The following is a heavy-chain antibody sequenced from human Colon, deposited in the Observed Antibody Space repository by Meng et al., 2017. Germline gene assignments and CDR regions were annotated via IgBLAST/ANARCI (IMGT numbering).Heavy chain of an antibody. D-gene: IGHD3-10*01. Sequence: GESLKISCAVSGFTLSSYWMHWVRQAPGKGLVWVSRINSDGSSTNYADSVKGRFTISRDNAKNTLYLQMTSLRAEDTALYYCARGRGSGSADYWGQGTLVTVSS. J-gene: IGHJ4*02. V-gene: IGHV3-74*01. CDR3: ARGRGSGSADY. CDR1: GFTLSSYW. CDR2: INSDGSST.